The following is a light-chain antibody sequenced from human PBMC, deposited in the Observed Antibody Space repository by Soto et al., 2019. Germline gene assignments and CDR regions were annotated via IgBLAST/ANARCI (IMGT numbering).Light chain of an antibody. CDR3: QYYDESMWT. Sequence: VLTQSPGTLSLSPGEGATLSWRASQSVLTSYLAWYQQRYGQSPRLLSYGALYRAPGIPDRVSGSGSGTDFTLSINRLEPEDFEVYYCQYYDESMWTFGQGTKVDIK. CDR2: GAL. CDR1: QSVLTSY. V-gene: IGKV3-20*01. J-gene: IGKJ1*01.